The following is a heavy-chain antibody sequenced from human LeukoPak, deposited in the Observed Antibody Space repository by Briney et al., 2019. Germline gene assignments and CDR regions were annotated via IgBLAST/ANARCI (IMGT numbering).Heavy chain of an antibody. CDR2: ISAYNGNT. CDR3: ARDRSYSSSWYSDY. V-gene: IGHV1-18*01. J-gene: IGHJ4*02. D-gene: IGHD6-13*01. Sequence: WISAYNGNTNYAQKLQGRVTMTTDTSTSTAYMELRSLRSDDTAVYYCARDRSYSSSWYSDYWGQGTLVTVSS.